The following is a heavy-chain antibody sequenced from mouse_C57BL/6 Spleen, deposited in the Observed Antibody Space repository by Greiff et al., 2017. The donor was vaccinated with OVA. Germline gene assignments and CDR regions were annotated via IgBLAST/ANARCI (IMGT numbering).Heavy chain of an antibody. D-gene: IGHD2-4*01. V-gene: IGHV1-64*01. CDR1: GYTFTSYW. CDR2: IHPNSGST. J-gene: IGHJ3*01. CDR3: ARWTHYDYDVAWFAY. Sequence: VQLQQPGAELVKPGASVKLSCKASGYTFTSYWMHWVKQRPGQGLEWIGMIHPNSGSTNYNEKFKGKATLTVDKSSSTAYMQLSSLTSEDSAVYYCARWTHYDYDVAWFAYWGQGTLVTVSA.